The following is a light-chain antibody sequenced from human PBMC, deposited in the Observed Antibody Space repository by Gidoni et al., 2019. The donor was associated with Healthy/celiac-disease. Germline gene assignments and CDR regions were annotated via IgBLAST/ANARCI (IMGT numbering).Light chain of an antibody. CDR1: QSVSSY. Sequence: EIVLTQSPATLSLSPGERATLSCRASQSVSSYLAWYQQKPGQAPRLLIYDASNRAPGIPARFSGSGSGTDFTLTISSLEPEDFAVYYCQQRSNWPPTFGQETRLEIK. CDR2: DAS. J-gene: IGKJ5*01. V-gene: IGKV3-11*01. CDR3: QQRSNWPPT.